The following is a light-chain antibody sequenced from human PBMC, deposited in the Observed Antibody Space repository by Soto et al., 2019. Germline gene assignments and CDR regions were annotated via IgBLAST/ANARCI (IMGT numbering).Light chain of an antibody. Sequence: QAVVPQPPSASGTPGQRVTISCSGSSSNIGSNYVYWYQQLPGTAPKLLIYRNNQRPSGVPDRFSGSKSGTSASLDISGLRSEDEAGYYCAAWDDSVSVVFGGGTKLTAL. V-gene: IGLV1-47*01. CDR3: AAWDDSVSVV. CDR1: SSNIGSNY. CDR2: RNN. J-gene: IGLJ2*01.